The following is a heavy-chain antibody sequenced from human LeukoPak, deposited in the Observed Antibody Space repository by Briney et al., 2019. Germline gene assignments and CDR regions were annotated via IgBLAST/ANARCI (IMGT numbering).Heavy chain of an antibody. Sequence: PGGSLRLSCAASGFTFSSYWMHWVRQAPGKGLVWVSRINSDGSSTSYADSVKGRFTISRDNSKNTLYLQMNSLRAEDTAVYYCAKAGGVIIEPAAISDAFDIWGQGTMVTVSS. D-gene: IGHD2-2*01. J-gene: IGHJ3*02. CDR1: GFTFSSYW. V-gene: IGHV3-74*01. CDR3: AKAGGVIIEPAAISDAFDI. CDR2: INSDGSST.